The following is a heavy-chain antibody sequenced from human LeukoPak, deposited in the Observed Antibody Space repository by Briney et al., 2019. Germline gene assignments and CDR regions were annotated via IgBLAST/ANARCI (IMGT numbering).Heavy chain of an antibody. CDR3: ARDAAGTLRRGRTEYFQH. CDR2: INQDGSGK. Sequence: GGSLRLSCAASGFTLSSYWMSWVRQAPGKGLEWVANINQDGSGKYYVDSVKGRFTISRDNAKNSLYLQMNSLRAEDTAVYYCARDAAGTLRRGRTEYFQHWGQGTLVTVSS. J-gene: IGHJ1*01. D-gene: IGHD3-10*01. V-gene: IGHV3-7*01. CDR1: GFTLSSYW.